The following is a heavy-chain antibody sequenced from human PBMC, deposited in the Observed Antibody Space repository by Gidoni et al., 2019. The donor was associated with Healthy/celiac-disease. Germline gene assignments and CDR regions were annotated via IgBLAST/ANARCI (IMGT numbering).Heavy chain of an antibody. CDR1: GCSISISSYY. Sequence: QLPLQESGPGLVKPSETLSLPCTVSGCSISISSYYWGWIRQPPGKGLEWIGSIYYSGSTYYNPSLKRRVTISVDTSKNQFSLKLSSVTAAETAVYYCARHGAVGATTDWCDPWGQGTLVTVSS. CDR3: ARHGAVGATTDWCDP. J-gene: IGHJ5*02. D-gene: IGHD1-26*01. V-gene: IGHV4-39*01. CDR2: IYYSGST.